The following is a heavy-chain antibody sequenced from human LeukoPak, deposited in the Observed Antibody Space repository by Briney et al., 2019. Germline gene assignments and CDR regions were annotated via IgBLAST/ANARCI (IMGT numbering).Heavy chain of an antibody. J-gene: IGHJ4*02. CDR3: AKGLVGATEDFFDY. Sequence: GSSLRLSCAASGFTFDDYAMHWVRQAPGKGLEWVSGISWNSGSIGYADSVKGRFTISRDNAKNSLYLQMNSLRAEDMALYYCAKGLVGATEDFFDYWGQGTLITVSS. V-gene: IGHV3-9*03. CDR2: ISWNSGSI. D-gene: IGHD1-26*01. CDR1: GFTFDDYA.